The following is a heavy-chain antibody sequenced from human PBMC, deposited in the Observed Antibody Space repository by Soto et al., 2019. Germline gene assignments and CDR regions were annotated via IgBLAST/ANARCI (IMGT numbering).Heavy chain of an antibody. CDR3: ARGHCGNHPNRAYYYYGMDV. D-gene: IGHD2-15*01. Sequence: SETLSLTCAVYGGSFSGYYWSWIRQPPGKGLEWIGEINHSGSTNYNPSLKSRVTISVDTSKNQFSLKLSSVTAADTAVYYCARGHCGNHPNRAYYYYGMDVWGQGTTVTVSS. CDR2: INHSGST. V-gene: IGHV4-34*01. CDR1: GGSFSGYY. J-gene: IGHJ6*02.